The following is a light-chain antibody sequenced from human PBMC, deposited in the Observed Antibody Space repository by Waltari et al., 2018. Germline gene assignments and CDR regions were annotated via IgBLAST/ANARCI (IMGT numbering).Light chain of an antibody. CDR1: QRLSHN. CDR3: QQYNNWPRT. J-gene: IGKJ1*01. Sequence: EIVMTQSPATLSVSPGERATLSCRASQRLSHNVAWYQQKPGQAPRLLIYGASTRATGIPARFSGSGSGTEFTLTISSLQSEDFAVYYCQQYNNWPRTFGQGTKVEIK. CDR2: GAS. V-gene: IGKV3-15*01.